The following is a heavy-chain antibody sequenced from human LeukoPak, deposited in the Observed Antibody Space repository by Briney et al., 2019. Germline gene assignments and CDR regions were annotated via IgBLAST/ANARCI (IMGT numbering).Heavy chain of an antibody. CDR1: GYTLTQLS. Sequence: ASVKVSCKVSGYTLTQLSMHWVRQAPGKGLEWMGGFDPEDGETIYAQKFQGRVTMTEDTSTDTAYMELSSLRSEDTAVYYCATGHPAAGSYYFDYWGQGTLVTVSS. CDR2: FDPEDGET. CDR3: ATGHPAAGSYYFDY. D-gene: IGHD6-13*01. J-gene: IGHJ4*02. V-gene: IGHV1-24*01.